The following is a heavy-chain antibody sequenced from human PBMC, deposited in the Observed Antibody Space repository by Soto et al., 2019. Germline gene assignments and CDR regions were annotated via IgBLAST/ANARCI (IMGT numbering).Heavy chain of an antibody. V-gene: IGHV3-11*05. CDR2: ISSSSSYT. CDR1: GFSFSDYY. J-gene: IGHJ4*02. CDR3: ARDDDSRSNFDY. D-gene: IGHD3-22*01. Sequence: QVQLVESGGGLVKPGGSLRLSCAASGFSFSDYYMSWLRQAPGKGLEWLSYISSSSSYTNYADSVKGRFTISRDNAKNSLYLQMNSPRAEDTAVYYCARDDDSRSNFDYWGQGTLVTVSS.